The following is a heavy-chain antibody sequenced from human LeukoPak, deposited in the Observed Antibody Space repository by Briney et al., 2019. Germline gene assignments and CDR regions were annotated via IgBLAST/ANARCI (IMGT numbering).Heavy chain of an antibody. CDR2: IHYSGST. CDR3: ARSVAARLSPNWFDP. Sequence: SETLSLTCSVSGGSITRYYWSWIRQPPGKELEWIGYIHYSGSTNYNPALRSRVTVSVDTSKNQFSLTLTSVTAADTALYYCARSVAARLSPNWFDPWGQGTLVTVSS. V-gene: IGHV4-59*01. CDR1: GGSITRYY. J-gene: IGHJ5*02. D-gene: IGHD6-6*01.